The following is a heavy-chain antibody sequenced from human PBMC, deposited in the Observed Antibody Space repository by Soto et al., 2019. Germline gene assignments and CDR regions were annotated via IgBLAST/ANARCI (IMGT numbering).Heavy chain of an antibody. D-gene: IGHD5-18*01. V-gene: IGHV3-30-3*01. CDR1: GFTFSTYS. CDR2: ISYDGNNK. J-gene: IGHJ5*02. Sequence: PGGSLRLSCAASGFTFSTYSMHWVRQAPGKGLEWVALISYDGNNKYYADSVKGRFTISRDNSKNTLYLQMNSLRAEDTAVFHCARDCERGYSYGYWFDPWGQGTLVTAPQ. CDR3: ARDCERGYSYGYWFDP.